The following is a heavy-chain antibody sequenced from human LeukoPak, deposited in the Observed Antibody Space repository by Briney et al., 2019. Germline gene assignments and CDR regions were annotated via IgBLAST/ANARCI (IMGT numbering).Heavy chain of an antibody. V-gene: IGHV3-30-3*01. J-gene: IGHJ4*02. D-gene: IGHD3-16*01. Sequence: PGRSLRLSCAASGFTFSSYAMHWVRQAPGKGLEWVVVISYDGSNKYYADSVKGRFTISRDNSKNTLYLQMNSLRAEDTAVYYCARETGGGNFDYWGQGTLVTVSS. CDR3: ARETGGGNFDY. CDR2: ISYDGSNK. CDR1: GFTFSSYA.